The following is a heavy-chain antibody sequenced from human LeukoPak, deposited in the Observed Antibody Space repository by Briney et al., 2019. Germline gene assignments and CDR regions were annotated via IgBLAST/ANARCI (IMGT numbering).Heavy chain of an antibody. CDR2: INSDGSST. J-gene: IGHJ6*03. CDR1: GFTFSSYW. D-gene: IGHD3-9*01. V-gene: IGHV3-74*01. CDR3: ARVLLRYFDWLSNDYYYYMDV. Sequence: GGSLRLSCAASGFTFSSYWVHWVRQAPGKGLVWVSRINSDGSSTSYADSVKGRFTISRDNAKNTLYLQMNSLRAEDTAVYYCARVLLRYFDWLSNDYYYYMDVWGKGTMVTVSS.